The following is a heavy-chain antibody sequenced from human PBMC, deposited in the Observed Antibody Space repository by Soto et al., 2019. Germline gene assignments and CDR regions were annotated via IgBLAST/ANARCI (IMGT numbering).Heavy chain of an antibody. CDR2: IWYDGSNK. CDR1: GFTFSSYG. D-gene: IGHD6-19*01. V-gene: IGHV3-33*06. J-gene: IGHJ4*02. Sequence: GGSLRLSCAASGFTFSSYGMHWVRQAPGKGLEWVAVIWYDGSNKYYADSVKGRFTISRDNSKNTLYLEMNSLRAEDTAVYYCAKESSRRTFVFDYWGRGTLVTVSS. CDR3: AKESSRRTFVFDY.